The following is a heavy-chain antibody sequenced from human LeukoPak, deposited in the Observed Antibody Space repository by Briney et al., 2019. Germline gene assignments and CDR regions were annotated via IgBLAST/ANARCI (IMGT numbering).Heavy chain of an antibody. CDR3: ARQEGYCSSTSCYGYYYYYGMDV. V-gene: IGHV4-39*01. Sequence: SGTLSLTCTVSGGSISSSSYYWGWIRQPPGKGLEWIGSIYYSGSTYYNPSLKSRVTISVDTSKNQFSLKLSSVTAADTAVYYCARQEGYCSSTSCYGYYYYYGMDVWGQGTTVTVSS. CDR2: IYYSGST. J-gene: IGHJ6*02. CDR1: GGSISSSSYY. D-gene: IGHD2-2*01.